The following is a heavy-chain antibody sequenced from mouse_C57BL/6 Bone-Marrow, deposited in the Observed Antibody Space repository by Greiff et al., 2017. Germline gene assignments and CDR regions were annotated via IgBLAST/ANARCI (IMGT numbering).Heavy chain of an antibody. Sequence: VQLQQPGAELVKPGASVKLSCKASGYTFTSYWMHWVKQRPVQGLEWIGMIHPNSGSTNYNEKFKSKATLTVDKSSSTAYMQLSSLTSEDSAVYYCARDDYNAMDYWGQGTSVTVSS. J-gene: IGHJ4*01. CDR1: GYTFTSYW. CDR3: ARDDYNAMDY. V-gene: IGHV1-64*01. CDR2: IHPNSGST.